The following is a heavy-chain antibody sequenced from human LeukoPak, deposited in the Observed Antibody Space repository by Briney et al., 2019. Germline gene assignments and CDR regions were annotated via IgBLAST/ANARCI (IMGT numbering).Heavy chain of an antibody. CDR3: ARDRELGY. J-gene: IGHJ4*02. Sequence: PSETLSLTCTVSGGAISSYYWGWIRQPPGKGLEWIGWSYHRGSTSYNPSLKSRVAMLVDTSKNQFSLKLSSVTAADTAVYYCARDRELGYWGQGTLVTVSS. D-gene: IGHD1-1*01. CDR2: SYHRGST. CDR1: GGAISSYY. V-gene: IGHV4-59*01.